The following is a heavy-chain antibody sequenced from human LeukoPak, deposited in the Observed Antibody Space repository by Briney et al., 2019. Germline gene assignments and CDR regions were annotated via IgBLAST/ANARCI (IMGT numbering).Heavy chain of an antibody. Sequence: ASVKVSCKASGGTFSSYAISWVRQAPGQGLEWMGRIIPILGIANYAQKFQGRVTITADKSTSTAYMELSSLRSEDTAVYYCARDWAMYCGGDCYSDYWGQGTLVTVSS. D-gene: IGHD2-21*02. CDR3: ARDWAMYCGGDCYSDY. CDR2: IIPILGIA. J-gene: IGHJ4*02. V-gene: IGHV1-69*04. CDR1: GGTFSSYA.